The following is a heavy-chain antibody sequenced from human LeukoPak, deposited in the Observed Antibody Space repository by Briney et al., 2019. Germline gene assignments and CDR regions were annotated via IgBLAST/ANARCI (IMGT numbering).Heavy chain of an antibody. V-gene: IGHV1-69*13. CDR1: GGTFNNFG. Sequence: GASVKVSCKASGGTFNNFGINWVRQAPGQGLDWMGGVSPIFGAANYAQRFQGRITITADESTNTAFMEMSSLRSEDTAVYYCAGAGGNSDYYYYGMDVWGQGTTVTVSS. D-gene: IGHD4-23*01. J-gene: IGHJ6*02. CDR2: VSPIFGAA. CDR3: AGAGGNSDYYYYGMDV.